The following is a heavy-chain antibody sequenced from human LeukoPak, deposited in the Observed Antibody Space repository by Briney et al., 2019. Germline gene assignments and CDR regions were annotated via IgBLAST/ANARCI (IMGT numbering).Heavy chain of an antibody. CDR2: INPNSGGT. V-gene: IGHV1-2*02. D-gene: IGHD6-19*01. J-gene: IGHJ4*02. Sequence: GASVKVSCKASGYTFTGYYIHWVRQAPGQGLEWMGWINPNSGGTNYAQNFQGRVTVTRDTSISTAYMELSRLRSDDTAVYFCARESVAGQFDYWGQGTLVTVSS. CDR1: GYTFTGYY. CDR3: ARESVAGQFDY.